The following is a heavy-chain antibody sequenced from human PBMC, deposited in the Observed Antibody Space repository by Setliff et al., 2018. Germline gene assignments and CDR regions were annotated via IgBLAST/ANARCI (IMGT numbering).Heavy chain of an antibody. J-gene: IGHJ6*02. Sequence: SVKVSCKASGGTFSSYAISWVRQAPGQGLEWMGGIIPILGIANYAQKFQGRVTITADKSTSTAYIELSSLRSEDTAVYYCASKYYDILTGPSLTWYGMDVWGQGTTVTVSS. CDR3: ASKYYDILTGPSLTWYGMDV. CDR2: IIPILGIA. D-gene: IGHD3-9*01. CDR1: GGTFSSYA. V-gene: IGHV1-69*10.